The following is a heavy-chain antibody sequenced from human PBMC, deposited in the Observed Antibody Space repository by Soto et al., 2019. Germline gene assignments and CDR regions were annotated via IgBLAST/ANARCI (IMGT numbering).Heavy chain of an antibody. D-gene: IGHD6-19*01. CDR2: ISYDGSNK. Sequence: GGSLRLSCAASGFTFSSYAMHWVRQAPGKGLEWVAVISYDGSNKYYADSVKGRFTISRDNSKNTLYLQMNSLRAEDTAVYYCARDIFLYSSGWYTYGMDVWGQGTTVTVSS. J-gene: IGHJ6*02. CDR3: ARDIFLYSSGWYTYGMDV. V-gene: IGHV3-30-3*01. CDR1: GFTFSSYA.